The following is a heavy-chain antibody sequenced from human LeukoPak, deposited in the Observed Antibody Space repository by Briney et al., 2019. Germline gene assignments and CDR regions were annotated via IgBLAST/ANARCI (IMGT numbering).Heavy chain of an antibody. J-gene: IGHJ3*02. CDR1: GFIFSSYS. CDR3: ARAGYSSPLGAFDI. CDR2: INSGGTTM. D-gene: IGHD6-19*01. Sequence: GGSLRLSCAASGFIFSSYSMNWVRQAPGKGLEWISYINSGGTTMYYADSVKGRFTISRDNAKNSLYLQMNSLRAEDTAVYYCARAGYSSPLGAFDIWGQGTMVTVSS. V-gene: IGHV3-48*04.